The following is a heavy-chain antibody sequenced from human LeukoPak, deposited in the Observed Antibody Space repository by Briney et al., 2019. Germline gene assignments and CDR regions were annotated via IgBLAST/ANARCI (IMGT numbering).Heavy chain of an antibody. V-gene: IGHV6-1*01. D-gene: IGHD6-19*01. J-gene: IGHJ4*02. Sequence: SQTLSLTCAISGDSVSSNSATWIWVRQSPSRGLEWLGRKYYRSKWSYDYSLSVKSQITISPDTSKNQFSLQLNSVTPEDTAVYYCARARSALFDSWGQGTLVTASS. CDR2: KYYRSKWSY. CDR1: GDSVSSNSAT. CDR3: ARARSALFDS.